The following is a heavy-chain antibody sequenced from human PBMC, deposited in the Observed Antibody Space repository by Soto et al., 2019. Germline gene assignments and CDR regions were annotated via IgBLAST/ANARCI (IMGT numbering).Heavy chain of an antibody. Sequence: QVQLVESGGGVVQPGGSLRLFCAASGFTFNSYGIHWVRQAPGKGLEWVAVISYDGSNKYFADSVKGRFTISRDNSKNTVYLQMNSLRADDTAVYHCAKQVVPHTNGLDSWGQGTMVIVSS. CDR2: ISYDGSNK. J-gene: IGHJ3*02. CDR1: GFTFNSYG. D-gene: IGHD2-8*01. V-gene: IGHV3-30*18. CDR3: AKQVVPHTNGLDS.